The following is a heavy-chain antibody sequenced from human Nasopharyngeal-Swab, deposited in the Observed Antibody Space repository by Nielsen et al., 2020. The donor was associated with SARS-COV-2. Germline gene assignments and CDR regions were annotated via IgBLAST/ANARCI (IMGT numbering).Heavy chain of an antibody. V-gene: IGHV3-74*01. CDR1: GFTFSSYW. CDR2: IHIDGSST. D-gene: IGHD1-14*01. J-gene: IGHJ6*03. CDR3: ARVGSSNHRQIRYYNYYCMDV. Sequence: GGSLRLSCTASGFTFSSYWMHCVRQAPGKGLVWVSRIHIDGSSTSYGDSVKGRFTISRDDAKNTLYMQMNILRAEDTAVYYCARVGSSNHRQIRYYNYYCMDVWGKGTTVTVSS.